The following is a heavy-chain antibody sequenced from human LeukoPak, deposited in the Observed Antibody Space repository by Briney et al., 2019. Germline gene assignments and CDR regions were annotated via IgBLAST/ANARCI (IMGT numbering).Heavy chain of an antibody. CDR3: AKGKGYSSSSSDH. CDR1: GFTFNSHA. D-gene: IGHD6-6*01. Sequence: GGSLRLSCAASGFTFNSHAMNWVRQARGEGLEWVSAISGSDGSTYYADYVKGRFTISRDNSNNTLYLQMNSLRAEDTAVYHCAKGKGYSSSSSDHWGQGTLVTVSS. J-gene: IGHJ5*02. V-gene: IGHV3-23*01. CDR2: ISGSDGST.